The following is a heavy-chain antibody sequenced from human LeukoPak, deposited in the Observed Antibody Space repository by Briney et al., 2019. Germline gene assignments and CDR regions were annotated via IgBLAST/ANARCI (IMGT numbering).Heavy chain of an antibody. J-gene: IGHJ4*02. Sequence: QPGGSLRLSCAASGFTFSSYWMHWVRQAPGKGLVWVSRITSDGSTTSYADSVKGRFTISRDNAKNTLYLQMNSLRVEDTAVYYCARRDNYDYWGQGTLVTVSS. CDR3: ARRDNYDY. D-gene: IGHD2-15*01. CDR2: ITSDGSTT. CDR1: GFTFSSYW. V-gene: IGHV3-74*01.